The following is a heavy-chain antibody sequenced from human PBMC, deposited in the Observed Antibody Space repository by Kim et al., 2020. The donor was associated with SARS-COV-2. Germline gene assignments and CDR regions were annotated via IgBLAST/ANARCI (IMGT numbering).Heavy chain of an antibody. Sequence: GGSLRLFCAASGFTFSNAWMSWVRQAPGKGLEWVGRIKSKTDGGTTDYAAPVKGRFTISRDDSKNTLYLQMNSLKTEDTAVYYCTTDRPLLPRDSSGEDWFDPWGQGTLVTVSS. CDR2: IKSKTDGGTT. CDR3: TTDRPLLPRDSSGEDWFDP. CDR1: GFTFSNAW. V-gene: IGHV3-15*01. J-gene: IGHJ5*02. D-gene: IGHD3-22*01.